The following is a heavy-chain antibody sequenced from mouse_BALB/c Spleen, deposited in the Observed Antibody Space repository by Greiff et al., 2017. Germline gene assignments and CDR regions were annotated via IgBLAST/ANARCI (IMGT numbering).Heavy chain of an antibody. CDR2: ISTYYGDA. D-gene: IGHD3-1*01. CDR1: GYTFTDYA. CDR3: ARSGAFYFDY. Sequence: QVQLKESGAELVRPGVSVKISCKGSGYTFTDYAMHWVKQSHAKSLEWIGVISTYYGDASYNQKFKGKATMTVDKSSSTAYMELARLTSEDSAIYYCARSGAFYFDYWGQGTTLTVSS. J-gene: IGHJ2*01. V-gene: IGHV1S137*01.